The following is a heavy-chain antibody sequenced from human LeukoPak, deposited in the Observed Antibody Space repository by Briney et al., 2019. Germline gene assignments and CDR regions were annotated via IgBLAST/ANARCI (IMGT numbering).Heavy chain of an antibody. CDR2: ISSSSSYI. Sequence: KSGGSLRLSCAASGFTFSSYSMNWVRQAPGKGLEWVSSISSSSSYIYYADSVKGRFTISRDNAKNSLYLQMNSLRAEDTAVYYCARDSSSSWSFRLDDYWGQGTLVTVSS. J-gene: IGHJ4*02. CDR1: GFTFSSYS. V-gene: IGHV3-21*01. D-gene: IGHD6-13*01. CDR3: ARDSSSSWSFRLDDY.